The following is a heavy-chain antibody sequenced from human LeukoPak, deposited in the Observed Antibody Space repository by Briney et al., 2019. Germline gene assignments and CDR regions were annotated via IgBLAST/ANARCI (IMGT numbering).Heavy chain of an antibody. J-gene: IGHJ5*02. Sequence: ASVKVSCKASGYTFTGYYMHWVRQAPGQGLEWMGWINPNSGGTNYAQKFQGRVTMTRDTSISTAYMELSRLRSDDTAVYYCARAGAEYYDFWSGYLDPWGQGTLVTVSS. D-gene: IGHD3-3*01. V-gene: IGHV1-2*02. CDR2: INPNSGGT. CDR1: GYTFTGYY. CDR3: ARAGAEYYDFWSGYLDP.